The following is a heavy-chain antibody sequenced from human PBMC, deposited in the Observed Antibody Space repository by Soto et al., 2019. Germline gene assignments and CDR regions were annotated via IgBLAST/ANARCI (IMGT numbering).Heavy chain of an antibody. CDR2: ISGSGGST. CDR1: GFTFSSYA. CDR3: AKDYYDSSGYYPPALLFHY. D-gene: IGHD3-22*01. J-gene: IGHJ4*02. V-gene: IGHV3-23*01. Sequence: GGSLRLSCAASGFTFSSYAMTWVRQAPGKGLEWVSIISGSGGSTYYADSVKGRFTISRDNSKNTLYLQMSSLRSEDTAVYYCAKDYYDSSGYYPPALLFHYWGQGTLVTVS.